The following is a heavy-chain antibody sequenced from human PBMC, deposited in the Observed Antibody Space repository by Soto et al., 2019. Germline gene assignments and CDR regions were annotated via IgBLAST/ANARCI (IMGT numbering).Heavy chain of an antibody. CDR2: IYPGDSDT. J-gene: IGHJ6*02. V-gene: IGHV5-51*01. D-gene: IGHD2-15*01. Sequence: PGESLKISCKGSGYSFAYYWIAWVRQMPGKGLEWMGIIYPGDSDTRYSPSFQGQVTISADKSISTAYLQWSSLKASDTAMYYCARHRVVAAPRVGLDVWGQGTTVTVSS. CDR3: ARHRVVAAPRVGLDV. CDR1: GYSFAYYW.